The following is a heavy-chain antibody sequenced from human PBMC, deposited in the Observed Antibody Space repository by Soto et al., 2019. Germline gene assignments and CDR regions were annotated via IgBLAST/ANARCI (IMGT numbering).Heavy chain of an antibody. CDR1: CGTISNRGFS. CDR2: IYHSGST. D-gene: IGHD2-2*01. J-gene: IGHJ5*02. V-gene: IGHV4-30-2*01. Sequence: TLPLTDAVSCGTISNRGFSWSWIRQPPGKGLEWIGYIYHSGSTYYNPSLKSRVTISVDRSKNQFSLKLSSVTAADTAVYYCARVPDRWGQGTLVTVSS. CDR3: ARVPDR.